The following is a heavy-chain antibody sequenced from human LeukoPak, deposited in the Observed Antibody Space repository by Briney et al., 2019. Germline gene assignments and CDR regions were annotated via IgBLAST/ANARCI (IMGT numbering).Heavy chain of an antibody. CDR3: ARTDGAYCDD. Sequence: GASVTVSCKASGYTFTSYYMHWVRQAPGQGLEWMGWISPYNGNTNYAQKLQGRVTMTTDTSTSTAYMELRSLRSDDTAVYYCARTDGAYCDDWGQGTLVTVSS. CDR1: GYTFTSYY. J-gene: IGHJ4*02. D-gene: IGHD2-21*01. CDR2: ISPYNGNT. V-gene: IGHV1-18*04.